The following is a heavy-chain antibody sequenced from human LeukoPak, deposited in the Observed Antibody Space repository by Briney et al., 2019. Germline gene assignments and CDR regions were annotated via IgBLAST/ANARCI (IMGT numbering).Heavy chain of an antibody. CDR3: ARRDIVATISM. V-gene: IGHV4-39*01. D-gene: IGHD5-12*01. CDR1: GGSISSYY. J-gene: IGHJ4*02. CDR2: VYYGGST. Sequence: PSETLSLTCTVSGGSISSYYWAWIRQPPGQGLEWIGSVYYGGSTFYNPSLKSRLTISADTSKNQFSLKLSSVTAADTAVYYCARRDIVATISMWGQGTLVTVSS.